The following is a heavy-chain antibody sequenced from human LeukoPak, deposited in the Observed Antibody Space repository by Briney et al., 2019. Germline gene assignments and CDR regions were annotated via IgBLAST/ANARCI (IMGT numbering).Heavy chain of an antibody. D-gene: IGHD3-10*01. J-gene: IGHJ5*02. CDR1: GYSFTNYW. Sequence: GESLKISCKSSGYSFTNYWIAWVRQMPGKGLEWMGIIYPGDSDTRYSPSFQGQVTISADKSISTAYLQWNSLKASDTAIYYCARQRYYGSGRSWFDPWGQGTLVTVSS. CDR2: IYPGDSDT. V-gene: IGHV5-51*01. CDR3: ARQRYYGSGRSWFDP.